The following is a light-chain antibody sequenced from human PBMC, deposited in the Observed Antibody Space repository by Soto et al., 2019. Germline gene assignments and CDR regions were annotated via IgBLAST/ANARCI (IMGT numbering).Light chain of an antibody. Sequence: QSVLTQPPSASGTPGQRVTISCSGSNSNVGSNTVDWYQQLPGTAPKLLIYHNNQRPSGVPDRLSGSKSGTSASLAIGGLQSEDEADYYCAAWDDSLNAVVFGGGTKVTVL. CDR2: HNN. J-gene: IGLJ2*01. CDR3: AAWDDSLNAVV. CDR1: NSNVGSNT. V-gene: IGLV1-44*01.